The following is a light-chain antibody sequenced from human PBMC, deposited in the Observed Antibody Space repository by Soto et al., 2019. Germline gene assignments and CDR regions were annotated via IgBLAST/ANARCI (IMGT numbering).Light chain of an antibody. J-gene: IGKJ1*01. Sequence: DIQMTQSPSTLSASVGDRVTITCRASQSISSWLAWYQQKPGKAPNLLIYKASSLQSGVPSRFSGSGSGTEFTLTISRLQPDDFATYYCQHYNDYSRTFGQGTKVEIK. CDR1: QSISSW. V-gene: IGKV1-5*03. CDR3: QHYNDYSRT. CDR2: KAS.